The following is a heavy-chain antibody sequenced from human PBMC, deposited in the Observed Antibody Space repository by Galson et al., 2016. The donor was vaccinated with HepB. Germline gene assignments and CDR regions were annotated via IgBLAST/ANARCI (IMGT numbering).Heavy chain of an antibody. Sequence: SLRLSCAASGFTFSDHAMSWFRQAPGKGLEWVGFISSKAYSGTTEFAASVKDRFTISRDDSKSIAYLQMNSLKIGDTAVYYCTDGGGIAAAARGLNHWGQGTLVTVSS. J-gene: IGHJ5*02. CDR2: ISSKAYSGTT. CDR3: TDGGGIAAAARGLNH. CDR1: GFTFSDHA. D-gene: IGHD6-13*01. V-gene: IGHV3-49*03.